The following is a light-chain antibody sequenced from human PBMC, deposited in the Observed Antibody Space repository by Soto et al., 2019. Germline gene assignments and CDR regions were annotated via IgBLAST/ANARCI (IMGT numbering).Light chain of an antibody. CDR3: SAYAGSPYLYV. CDR2: EVS. V-gene: IGLV2-8*01. CDR1: SFDVGGYNY. Sequence: QSALTQPPSASGSPGQSVTISCTGTSFDVGGYNYVSWYQQHPGKAPQVLMYEVSKRPSGVPDRFSGSKSGNTASLTVSGLQAEDEADYYCSAYAGSPYLYVFGSGTKVTGL. J-gene: IGLJ1*01.